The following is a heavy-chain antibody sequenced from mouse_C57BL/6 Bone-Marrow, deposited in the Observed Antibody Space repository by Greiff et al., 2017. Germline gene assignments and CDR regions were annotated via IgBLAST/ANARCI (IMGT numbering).Heavy chain of an antibody. D-gene: IGHD3-2*02. Sequence: LVESGPELVRPGVSVKISCKGSGYTFTDYAMHWVKQSHAKSLAWIGVICTYYGDASYNQKFKDKATMTVDKSSSTAYMELARLTSEDSAVXYCAKTAQAPFAYWGQGTLVTVSA. J-gene: IGHJ3*01. CDR2: ICTYYGDA. CDR3: AKTAQAPFAY. CDR1: GYTFTDYA. V-gene: IGHV1-67*01.